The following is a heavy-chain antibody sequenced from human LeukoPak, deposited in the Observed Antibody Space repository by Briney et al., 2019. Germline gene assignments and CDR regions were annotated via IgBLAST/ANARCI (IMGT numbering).Heavy chain of an antibody. Sequence: GGSLRLSCAASGFTFSSYAMSWVRQAPGKGLEWVSAISGSGGSTYYADSVKGRFTISIDNSKNTLYLQMNSLRAEDTAVYYCAKDARSGLIYYYYGMDVWGQGTTVTVSS. V-gene: IGHV3-23*01. CDR1: GFTFSSYA. J-gene: IGHJ6*02. D-gene: IGHD3-22*01. CDR2: ISGSGGST. CDR3: AKDARSGLIYYYYGMDV.